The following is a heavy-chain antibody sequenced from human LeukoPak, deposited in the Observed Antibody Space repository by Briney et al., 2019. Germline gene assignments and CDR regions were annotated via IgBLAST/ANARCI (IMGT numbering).Heavy chain of an antibody. Sequence: PGGSLRLSCAASGFTFSSYAMSWVRQAPGKGLEWVSAISGSGGSTYYADSVKVRFTISRDNSKNTLYLQMNSLRAEDTAVYYCAKGLDGSYYTFFDYWGQGTLVTVSS. CDR3: AKGLDGSYYTFFDY. CDR1: GFTFSSYA. D-gene: IGHD1-26*01. V-gene: IGHV3-23*01. J-gene: IGHJ4*02. CDR2: ISGSGGST.